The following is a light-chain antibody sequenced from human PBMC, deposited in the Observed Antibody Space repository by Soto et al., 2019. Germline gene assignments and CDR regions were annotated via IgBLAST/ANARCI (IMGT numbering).Light chain of an antibody. CDR1: QTISNY. J-gene: IGKJ1*01. V-gene: IGKV1-39*01. Sequence: DIQMTQSPSSLSASVGDRVTITCRASQTISNYLNWYQQKPGKAPKLLIYAASSLQSGVPSRFSGSGSGTDFTLTISRLEPEDFAVYYCQQYGSSGTFGQGTKVDIK. CDR3: QQYGSSGT. CDR2: AAS.